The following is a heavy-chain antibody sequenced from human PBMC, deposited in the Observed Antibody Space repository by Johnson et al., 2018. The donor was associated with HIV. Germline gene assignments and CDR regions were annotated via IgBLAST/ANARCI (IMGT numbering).Heavy chain of an antibody. Sequence: VQLVESGGGLVQSGGSLRLSCEASRITVGSNYMSWVRRAPGKGLEWVSVIFSGGTTFYADSVRGRFTISRDSSKNTLYLQMKSLRVEDTAVYYCARSPETGDRLWRAFDIWGHGT. V-gene: IGHV3-66*01. CDR2: IFSGGTT. D-gene: IGHD4-17*01. J-gene: IGHJ3*02. CDR3: ARSPETGDRLWRAFDI. CDR1: RITVGSNY.